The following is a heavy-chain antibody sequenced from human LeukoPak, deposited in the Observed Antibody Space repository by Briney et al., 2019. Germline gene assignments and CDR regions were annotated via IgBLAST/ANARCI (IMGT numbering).Heavy chain of an antibody. J-gene: IGHJ4*02. V-gene: IGHV3-23*01. CDR3: AKDRWNSVWSIADDY. CDR2: MSVGASRT. Sequence: GGSLRLSCAASGFTFSRFAMSWVRQAPGKGLEWVSAMSVGASRTYYADSVKGRFTISRDNSKNTLYLQMNSLRAEDTAIYYCAKDRWNSVWSIADDYWGRGILVTVSS. D-gene: IGHD6-19*01. CDR1: GFTFSRFA.